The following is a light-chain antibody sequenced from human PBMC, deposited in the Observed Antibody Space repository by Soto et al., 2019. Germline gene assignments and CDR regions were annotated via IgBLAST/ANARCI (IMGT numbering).Light chain of an antibody. CDR2: DAS. J-gene: IGKJ1*01. Sequence: DIQMTQSPSTLSSSIGDRVTITCRASQNINNWIAWYQQKPGKAPKFLIYDASAMATGVPSRFSGSGFGTDFSLTLSSLQPDDFGSYYCQHMRTFGQGTKVDIK. CDR3: QHMRT. CDR1: QNINNW. V-gene: IGKV1-5*01.